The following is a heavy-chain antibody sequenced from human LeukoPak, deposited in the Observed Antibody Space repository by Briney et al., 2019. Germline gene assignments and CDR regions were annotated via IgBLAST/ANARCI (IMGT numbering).Heavy chain of an antibody. Sequence: GGSLRLSCAASGFTFSSYAMHWVRQAPGKGLEWVSRITGSGGDTYHADSVKGRFTISRDNSKNTLYLLMNSLRAEDTAVYYCGKGSGIYGDYFVDYWGQGTLVIVSS. CDR2: ITGSGGDT. V-gene: IGHV3-23*01. J-gene: IGHJ4*02. CDR3: GKGSGIYGDYFVDY. D-gene: IGHD4-17*01. CDR1: GFTFSSYA.